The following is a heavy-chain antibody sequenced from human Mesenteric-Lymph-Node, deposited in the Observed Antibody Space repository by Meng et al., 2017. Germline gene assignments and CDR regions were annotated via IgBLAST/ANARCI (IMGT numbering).Heavy chain of an antibody. Sequence: QVQLQQWGAGLLKPSETLSLTCAVHGGSFSGYYWSWIRQPPGKGLEWIGEINHSGSTNYNPSLKSRVTISVDTSKNQFSRKLSSVTAADTAVYYCARGGGNSWYIDYWGQGTLVTVSS. CDR2: INHSGST. CDR3: ARGGGNSWYIDY. CDR1: GGSFSGYY. J-gene: IGHJ4*02. D-gene: IGHD6-13*01. V-gene: IGHV4-34*01.